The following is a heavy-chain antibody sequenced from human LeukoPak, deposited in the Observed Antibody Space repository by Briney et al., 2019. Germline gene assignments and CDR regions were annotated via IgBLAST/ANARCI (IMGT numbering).Heavy chain of an antibody. CDR2: IIPILGIA. Sequence: SVKVSCKASGGTFSSYAISWVRQAPGQGLEWMGRIIPILGIANYAQKFQGRVTITADKSTSTAYMELSSLRSEDTAAYYCARARRPRMAGNWFDPWGQGTLVTVSS. V-gene: IGHV1-69*04. CDR3: ARARRPRMAGNWFDP. J-gene: IGHJ5*02. CDR1: GGTFSSYA. D-gene: IGHD2-8*01.